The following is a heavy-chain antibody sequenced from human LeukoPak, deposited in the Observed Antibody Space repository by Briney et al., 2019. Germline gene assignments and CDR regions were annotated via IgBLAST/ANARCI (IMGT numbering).Heavy chain of an antibody. CDR3: ARCSGWSQYDS. Sequence: PGGSLRLSCAASGFTFNDYYMSWIRQAPGEGLEWVSYISGRGNSIHYADSVKGRFTISRDNANDSLYLQMNSLRAEDTAIYYCARCSGWSQYDSWGQGTLVTVSS. CDR2: ISGRGNSI. V-gene: IGHV3-11*01. J-gene: IGHJ4*02. CDR1: GFTFNDYY. D-gene: IGHD6-19*01.